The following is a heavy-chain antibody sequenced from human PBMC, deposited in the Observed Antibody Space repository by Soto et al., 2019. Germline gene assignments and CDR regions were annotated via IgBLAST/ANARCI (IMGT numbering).Heavy chain of an antibody. D-gene: IGHD6-13*01. Sequence: ASVKVSCKASGYTFTSYAMHWVRQAPGQRLEWMGWINAGNGNTKYLQKFQGRVTITRDTSASTAYMELSSLRSEDTAVYYCARSRIAAAGTGGWFDPWGQGTLVTVSS. V-gene: IGHV1-3*01. J-gene: IGHJ5*02. CDR2: INAGNGNT. CDR3: ARSRIAAAGTGGWFDP. CDR1: GYTFTSYA.